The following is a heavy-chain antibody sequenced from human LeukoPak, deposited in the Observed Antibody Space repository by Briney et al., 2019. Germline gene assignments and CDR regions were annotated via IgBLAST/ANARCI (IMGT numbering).Heavy chain of an antibody. Sequence: ASVNVSCKASGYTFTGYYMHWVRQAPGQGLEWMGWINPNSGGTNYAQKFQGRVTMTRDTSISTAYMELSRLRSDDTAVYYCASARLDSSGYYTDFDYWGQGTLVTVSS. CDR3: ASARLDSSGYYTDFDY. CDR2: INPNSGGT. D-gene: IGHD3-22*01. CDR1: GYTFTGYY. J-gene: IGHJ4*02. V-gene: IGHV1-2*02.